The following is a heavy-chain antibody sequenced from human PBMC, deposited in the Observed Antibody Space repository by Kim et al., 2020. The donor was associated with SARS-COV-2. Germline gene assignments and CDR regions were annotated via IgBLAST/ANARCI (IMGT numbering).Heavy chain of an antibody. CDR2: INPNSGAT. V-gene: IGHV1-2*06. CDR3: ARNHPSGSGLGAVTAGEY. D-gene: IGHD1-26*01. CDR1: GYTFTDYY. J-gene: IGHJ4*02. Sequence: ASVKVSCKASGYTFTDYYIHWVRQAPGQGLEWMGRINPNSGATNYAQKFQATVAMTRDTSINTAYMELSRLTFDDTAVYYCARNHPSGSGLGAVTAGEYWGQGTLVTVSS.